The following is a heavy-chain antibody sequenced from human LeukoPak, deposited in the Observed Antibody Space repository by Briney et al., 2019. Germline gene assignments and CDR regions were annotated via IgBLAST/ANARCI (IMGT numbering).Heavy chain of an antibody. D-gene: IGHD2-8*01. CDR3: ARLYCTNGVCYLDF. CDR2: TYSGGGT. Sequence: GGSLRLSCAASGFTVSNNYMSWVRQAPGKGLEWVSITYSGGGTYYADSVKGRFTISRDNSKNTLYLQMNSLRAEDTAVYYCARLYCTNGVCYLDFWGQGTLVTVSS. J-gene: IGHJ4*02. V-gene: IGHV3-53*01. CDR1: GFTVSNNY.